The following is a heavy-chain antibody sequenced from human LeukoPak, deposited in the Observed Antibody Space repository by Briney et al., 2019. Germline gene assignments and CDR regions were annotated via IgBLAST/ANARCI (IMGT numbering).Heavy chain of an antibody. CDR3: ARAAAGTGWFDP. Sequence: GGTLRLSCAASGFTFSSYDMHWVRQATGKGLEWVSAIGTAGDTYYPGSVKGRFTISRENAKNSLYLQRNSLRAGDTAVYYCARAAAGTGWFDPWGQGTLVTVSS. CDR2: IGTAGDT. D-gene: IGHD6-13*01. CDR1: GFTFSSYD. V-gene: IGHV3-13*01. J-gene: IGHJ5*02.